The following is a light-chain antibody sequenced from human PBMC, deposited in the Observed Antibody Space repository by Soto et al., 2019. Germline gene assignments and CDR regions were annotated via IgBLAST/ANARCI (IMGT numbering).Light chain of an antibody. CDR2: DVS. CDR3: QQRPNWPLT. Sequence: EIVLTQSPATLSLSPGERATLSCRASQSISSHLAWYQQKPGQAPRLLMYDVSNRATDIPARFSGSGSGTDXXXXXXXXEXEDVAVYYCQQRPNWPLTFGGGTKVEIK. J-gene: IGKJ4*01. V-gene: IGKV3-11*01. CDR1: QSISSH.